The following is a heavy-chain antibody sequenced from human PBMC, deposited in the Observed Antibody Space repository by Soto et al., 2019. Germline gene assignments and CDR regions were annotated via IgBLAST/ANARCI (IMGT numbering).Heavy chain of an antibody. CDR3: ARAVSTVTPWLDY. D-gene: IGHD4-4*01. CDR2: IYYSGST. CDR1: GGSVSSGSYY. Sequence: SETLSLTCTVSGGSVSSGSYYWSWIRQPPGKGLEWIGYIYYSGSTNYNPSLKSRVTISVDTSKNQFSLKLSSVTAADTAVYYCARAVSTVTPWLDYWGQGTLVTVSS. J-gene: IGHJ4*02. V-gene: IGHV4-61*01.